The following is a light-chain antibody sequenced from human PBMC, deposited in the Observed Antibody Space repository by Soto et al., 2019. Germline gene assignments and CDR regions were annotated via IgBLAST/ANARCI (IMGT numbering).Light chain of an antibody. Sequence: DIQMTQSPSTLSASVGDRVTITCRASRSISSWLAWYQQKPGKAPKLLIYDASSLESGVPSRFSGSGSGTEFTLTISSLQPDDFATYYCQQYNSYPETFGQGTKVEIK. CDR2: DAS. J-gene: IGKJ1*01. CDR3: QQYNSYPET. V-gene: IGKV1-5*01. CDR1: RSISSW.